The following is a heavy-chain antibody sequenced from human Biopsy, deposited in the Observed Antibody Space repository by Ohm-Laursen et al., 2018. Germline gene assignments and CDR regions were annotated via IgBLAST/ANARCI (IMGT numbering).Heavy chain of an antibody. CDR2: IYYSGIT. J-gene: IGHJ2*01. Sequence: SDTLSLTCTVSGGSISSYYWSWIRQPPGKGLEWIGNIYYSGITNYNPSLKSRVSISVDTSKNQFSLRLPSVTAADTAVYYCARHAPSYSGSYWRYFDLWGRGTLVTVSS. V-gene: IGHV4-59*08. D-gene: IGHD1-26*01. CDR1: GGSISSYY. CDR3: ARHAPSYSGSYWRYFDL.